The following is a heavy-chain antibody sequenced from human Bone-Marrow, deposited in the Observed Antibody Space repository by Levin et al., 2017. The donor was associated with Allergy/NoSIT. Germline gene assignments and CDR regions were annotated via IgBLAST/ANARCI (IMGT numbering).Heavy chain of an antibody. CDR3: GRRSNVGRRQSTLSFAGGAFDI. V-gene: IGHV5-51*01. CDR1: GYSFNNYW. D-gene: IGHD3-16*01. CDR2: IHPGDSDV. Sequence: RPGGSLRLSCQGSGYSFNNYWIAWVRQMPGRGPEWMGMIHPGDSDVRYSPSFQGQVTISLDKSISTAYLQWGGLKASDTAIYYCGRRSNVGRRQSTLSFAGGAFDIWGQGTLVTVSS. J-gene: IGHJ3*02.